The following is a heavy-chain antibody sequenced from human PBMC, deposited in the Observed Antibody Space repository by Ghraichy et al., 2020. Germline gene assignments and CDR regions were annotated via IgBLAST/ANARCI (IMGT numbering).Heavy chain of an antibody. Sequence: GGSLRLSCAASGFTFSDYAMSWVRQAPGKGLEWVSAIRGSGDDTYYADSVKGRFTISRDNSKNTLYLQMNSLRAEDTAIYYCAKVVGGRITIFGEARGTYYGMDVWGQGTTVTVSS. CDR1: GFTFSDYA. J-gene: IGHJ6*02. CDR2: IRGSGDDT. V-gene: IGHV3-23*01. D-gene: IGHD3-3*01. CDR3: AKVVGGRITIFGEARGTYYGMDV.